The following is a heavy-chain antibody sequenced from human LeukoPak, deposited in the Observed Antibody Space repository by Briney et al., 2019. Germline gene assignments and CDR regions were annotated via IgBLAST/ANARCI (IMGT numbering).Heavy chain of an antibody. J-gene: IGHJ4*02. CDR3: ARTLAL. CDR1: GFTFGSYG. V-gene: IGHV3-48*02. CDR2: IDPTGRSI. D-gene: IGHD3-16*01. Sequence: PGGSLRLSCAASGFTFGSYGMIWVRQAPGKGLEWVSYIDPTGRSIYYADSVKGRFTVSRDNAKNSLFLQMNSLRDEDTAVYFCARTLALWGQGTLVTVSS.